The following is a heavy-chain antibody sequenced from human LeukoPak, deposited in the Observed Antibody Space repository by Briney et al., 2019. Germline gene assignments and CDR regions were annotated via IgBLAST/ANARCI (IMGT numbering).Heavy chain of an antibody. D-gene: IGHD2-2*01. CDR2: MNPNSGNT. CDR3: ARALRTPSQTIVVVPAAKPDYYYYMDV. CDR1: GYTFTSYD. J-gene: IGHJ6*03. Sequence: ASVKVSCKASGYTFTSYDINWVRQATGQGLEWMGWMNPNSGNTGYAQKFQGRVTMTRNTSISTAYMELSSLRSEDTAVYYCARALRTPSQTIVVVPAAKPDYYYYMDVWGKGTTVTVSS. V-gene: IGHV1-8*01.